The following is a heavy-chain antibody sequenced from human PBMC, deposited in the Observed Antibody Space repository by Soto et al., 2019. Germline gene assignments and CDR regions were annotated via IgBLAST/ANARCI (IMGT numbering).Heavy chain of an antibody. Sequence: QVQLQESGPGLVKPSQTLSLTCTVSGGSITTGGSYWSWIRQHPGKGLEWIGNIYHSGNNYYNPSLKSRLTISVDTSKNHFSLMVDSVTAADTAVYYCARARFQVLYGKPYFDSWGQGTLVTVSS. D-gene: IGHD2-2*02. CDR3: ARARFQVLYGKPYFDS. CDR1: GGSITTGGSY. J-gene: IGHJ4*02. CDR2: IYHSGNN. V-gene: IGHV4-31*03.